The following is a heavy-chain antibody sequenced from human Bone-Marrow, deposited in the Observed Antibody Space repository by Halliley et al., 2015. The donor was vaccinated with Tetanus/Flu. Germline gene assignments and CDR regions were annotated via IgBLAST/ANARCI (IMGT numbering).Heavy chain of an antibody. CDR1: GFTLSDYG. CDR2: IWYDGIKK. V-gene: IGHV3-33*03. Sequence: PLRLSCAASGFTLSDYGMHWVRQAPGKGLEWVAVIWYDGIKKYYAESVKGRFTISRDDSKNTLFLQMNSLRAEDTALYFCSGASGYGWLDPWGQGTLVTVSS. D-gene: IGHD5-18*01. CDR3: SGASGYGWLDP. J-gene: IGHJ5*02.